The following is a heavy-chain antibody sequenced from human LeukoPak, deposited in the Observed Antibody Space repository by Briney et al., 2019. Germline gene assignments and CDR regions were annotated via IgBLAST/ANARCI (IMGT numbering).Heavy chain of an antibody. CDR3: ARVSDFWSGYYNVFDY. CDR1: GYTFTSYD. CDR2: MNPNSGNT. Sequence: ASVKVPCKASGYTFTSYDINWVRQATGQGLEWMGWMNPNSGNTGYAQKFQGRVTMTRNTSISTAYMELSSLRSEDTAVYYCARVSDFWSGYYNVFDYWGQGTLVTVSS. D-gene: IGHD3-3*01. V-gene: IGHV1-8*01. J-gene: IGHJ4*02.